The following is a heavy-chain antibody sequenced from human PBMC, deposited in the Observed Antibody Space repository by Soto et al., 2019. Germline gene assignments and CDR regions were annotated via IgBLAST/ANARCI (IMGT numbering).Heavy chain of an antibody. J-gene: IGHJ5*02. CDR1: GGSFSGYY. CDR2: INHSGST. Sequence: SETLSLTCAVYGGSFSGYYWSWIRQPPGKGLEWIGEINHSGSTNYNPSLKSRVTISVDTSKNQFSLKLSSVTAADTAVYYCARWDYYDSSGYLRFDPWGQGTLVT. CDR3: ARWDYYDSSGYLRFDP. D-gene: IGHD3-22*01. V-gene: IGHV4-34*01.